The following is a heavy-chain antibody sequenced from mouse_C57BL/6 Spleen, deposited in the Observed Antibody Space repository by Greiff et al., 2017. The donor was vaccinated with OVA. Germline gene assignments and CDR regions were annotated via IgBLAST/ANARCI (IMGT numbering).Heavy chain of an antibody. V-gene: IGHV5-9*01. CDR3: ARHYYGSSAFDY. D-gene: IGHD1-1*01. CDR1: GFTFSSYT. Sequence: EVQLVESGGGLVKPGGSLKLSCAASGFTFSSYTMSWVRQTPEKRLEWVATISGGGGNTYYTDSVKGRFTISRDKAKNTLYLQMSSLRSEDTALYYCARHYYGSSAFDYWGQGTTVTVSS. CDR2: ISGGGGNT. J-gene: IGHJ2*01.